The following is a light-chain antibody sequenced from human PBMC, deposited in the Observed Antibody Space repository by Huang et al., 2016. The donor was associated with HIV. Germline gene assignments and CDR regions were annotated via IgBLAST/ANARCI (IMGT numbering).Light chain of an antibody. V-gene: IGKV1-6*01. J-gene: IGKJ4*01. CDR1: EGIKKD. CDR2: NAS. Sequence: QMTQSPSSLSASVGDRVTITCRASEGIKKDLGWYQQKPGKAPKLLIYNASKLQGGVPSRFSGGGSDTDFTLTISSLQPEDFATYYCLQDYSYPLTFGGGTKVEFK. CDR3: LQDYSYPLT.